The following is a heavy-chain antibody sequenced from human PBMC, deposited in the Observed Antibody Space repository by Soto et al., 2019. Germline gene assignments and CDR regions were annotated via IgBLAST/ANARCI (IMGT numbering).Heavy chain of an antibody. Sequence: SETLSLTCAVSGGSISSSNWWSWVRQPPGKGLEWIGEIHHSGSTNYNPSLKSRVTISVDKSKNQFSLKLSSVTAADTAVYYCARGQGYSYGHFDYWGQGTLVTVSS. CDR1: GGSISSSNW. V-gene: IGHV4-4*02. J-gene: IGHJ4*02. CDR3: ARGQGYSYGHFDY. D-gene: IGHD5-18*01. CDR2: IHHSGST.